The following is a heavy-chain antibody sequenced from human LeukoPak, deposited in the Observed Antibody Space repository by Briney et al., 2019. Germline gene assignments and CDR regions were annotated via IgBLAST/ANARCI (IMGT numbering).Heavy chain of an antibody. CDR2: INRGGSRT. D-gene: IGHD2/OR15-2a*01. CDR1: GFTFSNHW. J-gene: IGHJ4*02. CDR3: VSFYETY. Sequence: GGSLRLSCAASGFTFSNHWMHWVRQAPGKGLMWVSRINRGGSRTDYADSVKGRFTISKDNAKNTVYLQMNSLRAEDTAVYYCVSFYETYWGRGTLVTVSS. V-gene: IGHV3-74*01.